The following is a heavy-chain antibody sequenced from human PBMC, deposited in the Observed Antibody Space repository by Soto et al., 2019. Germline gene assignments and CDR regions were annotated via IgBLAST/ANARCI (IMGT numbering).Heavy chain of an antibody. CDR3: VRAKTSEQSIFDL. CDR2: INSDESRT. V-gene: IGHV3-74*03. D-gene: IGHD1-1*01. J-gene: IGHJ4*02. CDR1: EFTFSRYW. Sequence: EVPLVESGGGLVQPGGSLRLSCAASEFTFSRYWMYWIRQIPGKELVFVSRINSDESRTTYTDSVKVRVTITSDNAKSALFLEMDILRVKGTALSYCVRAKTSEQSIFDLWGQETLVTVS.